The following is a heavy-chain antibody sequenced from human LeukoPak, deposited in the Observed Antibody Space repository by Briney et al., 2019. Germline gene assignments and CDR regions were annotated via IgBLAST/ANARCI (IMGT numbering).Heavy chain of an antibody. CDR3: ARTQWELIQGDWFDP. D-gene: IGHD1-26*01. CDR2: ISAYNGNT. Sequence: ASAKVSCKASGYTFTSYGISWVRQAPGQGLEWMGWISAYNGNTNYAQKLQGRVTMTTDTSTSTAYMELRSLRSDDPAVYYCARTQWELIQGDWFDPWGQGTLVTVSS. CDR1: GYTFTSYG. V-gene: IGHV1-18*01. J-gene: IGHJ5*02.